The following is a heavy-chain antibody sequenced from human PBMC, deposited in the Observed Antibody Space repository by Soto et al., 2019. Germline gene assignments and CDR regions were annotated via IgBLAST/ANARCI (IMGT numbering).Heavy chain of an antibody. CDR2: ISSSSFSI. D-gene: IGHD6-6*01. Sequence: GGSLRLSCAASGFTFSSYSMNWVRQAPGKGLEWVSSISSSSFSINYADSVKGRFSISRDNAQNSLHLQMSNLRAEDAAVYYCARNESSNIYGMDVWGQGTTVTVSS. V-gene: IGHV3-21*01. J-gene: IGHJ6*02. CDR1: GFTFSSYS. CDR3: ARNESSNIYGMDV.